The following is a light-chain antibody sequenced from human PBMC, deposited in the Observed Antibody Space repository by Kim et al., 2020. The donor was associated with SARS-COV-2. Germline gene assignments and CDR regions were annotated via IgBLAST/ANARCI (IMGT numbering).Light chain of an antibody. V-gene: IGKV1-9*01. CDR1: QGIDNH. CDR2: AAS. CDR3: QQLNSYPWT. Sequence: GDRFAVTFRTSQGIDNHLAWYQQKPGKAPKLLNFAASTLQSGVPSRVTGICSGTKFTLTVSSLQPEDFAIYYCQQLNSYPWTFGQGTKV. J-gene: IGKJ1*01.